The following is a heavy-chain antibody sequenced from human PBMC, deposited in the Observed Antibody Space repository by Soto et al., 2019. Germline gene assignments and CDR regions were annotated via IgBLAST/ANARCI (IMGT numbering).Heavy chain of an antibody. Sequence: SETLSLTCSVLGGSISSSSYYWGWIRQPPGKGLEWIGYIYYSGSTNYNPSLKSRVTISVDTSKNQFSLKLSSVTAADTAVYYCARSIDPWGQGTLVTVSS. V-gene: IGHV4-61*05. CDR1: GGSISSSSYY. J-gene: IGHJ5*02. CDR2: IYYSGST. CDR3: ARSIDP.